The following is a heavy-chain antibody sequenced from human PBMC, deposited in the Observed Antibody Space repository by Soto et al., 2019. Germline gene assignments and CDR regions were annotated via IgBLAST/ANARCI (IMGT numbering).Heavy chain of an antibody. Sequence: EVQLLESGGGLLQPGGSLRLSCSASGFTFNNYAMAWVRQAPGEGLEWVSGISGSGATPYYADSVKGRFTISRDNSKNTLVLQMNSLSAEDTDVYFCAKAGYCTGVSCYFYYFDSWGQGTLVTVSS. V-gene: IGHV3-23*01. CDR2: ISGSGATP. CDR3: AKAGYCTGVSCYFYYFDS. J-gene: IGHJ4*02. D-gene: IGHD2-15*01. CDR1: GFTFNNYA.